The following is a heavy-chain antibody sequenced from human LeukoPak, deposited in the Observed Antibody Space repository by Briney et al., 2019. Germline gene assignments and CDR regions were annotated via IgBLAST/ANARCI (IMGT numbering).Heavy chain of an antibody. CDR1: GGSISSYY. J-gene: IGHJ3*02. Sequence: SETLSLTCTVSGGSISSYYWSWIRQSAGKGLEWIGRFYSSESINYNPSLKSRATMSVDTSKNQFSLKLSSMTAADTAVYYCARRGSNYCSGGSCYSGAFDIWGQGTMVTVSS. V-gene: IGHV4-4*07. D-gene: IGHD2-15*01. CDR3: ARRGSNYCSGGSCYSGAFDI. CDR2: FYSSESI.